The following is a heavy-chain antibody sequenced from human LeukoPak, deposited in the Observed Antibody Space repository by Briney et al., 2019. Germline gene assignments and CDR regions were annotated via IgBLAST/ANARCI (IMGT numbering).Heavy chain of an antibody. CDR1: GFTFSSYG. CDR2: ISGSGGST. J-gene: IGHJ6*02. V-gene: IGHV3-23*01. D-gene: IGHD2-2*01. Sequence: GGSLRLSCAASGFTFSSYGMHWVRQAPGKGLEWVSAISGSGGSTYYADSVKGRFTISRDNSKNTLYLQMNSLRAEDTAVYYCAKDYIVVVPAAMFAGMDVWGQGTTVTVSS. CDR3: AKDYIVVVPAAMFAGMDV.